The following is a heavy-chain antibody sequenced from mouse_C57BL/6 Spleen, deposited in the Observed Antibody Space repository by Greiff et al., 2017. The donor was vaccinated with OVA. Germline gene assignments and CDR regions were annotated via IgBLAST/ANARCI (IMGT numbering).Heavy chain of an antibody. J-gene: IGHJ3*01. V-gene: IGHV3-1*01. D-gene: IGHD1-1*01. Sequence: EVQLQQSGPGMVKPSQSLSLTCTVTGYSITSGYDWHWIRHFPGNKLEWMGYISYSGSTNYNPSLKSRISITHDTSKNHFFLKLNSVTTEDTATYYCARAYYGSSSAWFAYWGQGTLVTVSA. CDR2: ISYSGST. CDR3: ARAYYGSSSAWFAY. CDR1: GYSITSGYD.